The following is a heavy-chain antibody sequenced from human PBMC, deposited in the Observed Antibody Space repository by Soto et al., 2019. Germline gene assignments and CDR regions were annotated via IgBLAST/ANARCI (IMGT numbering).Heavy chain of an antibody. Sequence: QVQLVESVGGLVKPGGSLRLSCAASGFTFSDYYMSWIRQAPGKGLEWVSYISSSSSYTNYADSVKGRFTISGDNAKKSLYLQMNRLRAENPPVYYCARGPKGLFPTLGYYYGVDVWGQGNRVTVSS. CDR1: GFTFSDYY. D-gene: IGHD2-21*02. V-gene: IGHV3-11*05. J-gene: IGHJ6*02. CDR2: ISSSSSYT. CDR3: ARGPKGLFPTLGYYYGVDV.